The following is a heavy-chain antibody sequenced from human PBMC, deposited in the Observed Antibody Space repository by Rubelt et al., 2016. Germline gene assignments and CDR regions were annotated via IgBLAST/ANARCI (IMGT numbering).Heavy chain of an antibody. V-gene: IGHV1-69*02. J-gene: IGHJ4*02. CDR2: IIPATGLL. CDR1: GGSVSSSE. CDR3: ASLQYSSGWYSDY. D-gene: IGHD6-19*01. Sequence: QVHLVQSGAEMREPGSSVKVSCKASGGSVSSSEVSWVRQAPGQGLEWVGRIIPATGLLRYAQKFQGRVTITADKSTSTAYMELSSLRSEDTAVYYCASLQYSSGWYSDYWGQGTLVTVSS.